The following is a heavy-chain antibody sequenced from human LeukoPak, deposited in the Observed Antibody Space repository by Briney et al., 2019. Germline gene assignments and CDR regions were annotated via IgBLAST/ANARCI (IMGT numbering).Heavy chain of an antibody. J-gene: IGHJ6*03. CDR3: ARGRFLRYDSSRIYYYYMDV. D-gene: IGHD3-22*01. Sequence: KPSETLSLTCAVYGGSFSGYYWSWIRQPPGKGLEWIGEINHSGSTNYNPSLKSRVTISVDTSKNHFSLKLRFVTAADTAVYYCARGRFLRYDSSRIYYYYMDVWSKGTTVTVSS. CDR1: GGSFSGYY. V-gene: IGHV4-34*01. CDR2: INHSGST.